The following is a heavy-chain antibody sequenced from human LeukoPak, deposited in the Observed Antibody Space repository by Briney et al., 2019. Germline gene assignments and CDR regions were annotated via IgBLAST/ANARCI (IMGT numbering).Heavy chain of an antibody. J-gene: IGHJ4*02. V-gene: IGHV3-15*01. Sequence: GGSLRLSCAASGFTFSNAWMSWVRQAPGKGLEWVGRIKSKTDGGTTDYAAPVKGRFTISRDDSKNTLYLQMNSLKAEDTAVYYCTTELIVGATYGGEYYFDYWGQGTLVTVSS. CDR3: TTELIVGATYGGEYYFDY. D-gene: IGHD1-26*01. CDR2: IKSKTDGGTT. CDR1: GFTFSNAW.